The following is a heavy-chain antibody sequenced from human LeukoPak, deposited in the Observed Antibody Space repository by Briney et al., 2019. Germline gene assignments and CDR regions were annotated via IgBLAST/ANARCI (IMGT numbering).Heavy chain of an antibody. CDR3: AKSHYGDSPGCIDY. Sequence: PGGSLRLSCATSGFTFSNYAMNWVRQAPGKGLEWVAFIRYDGSNRYYADSVKGRFTISRDNSKNTLYVQMNSLRAEDTDVYYCAKSHYGDSPGCIDYWGQGTLVTVSS. J-gene: IGHJ4*02. CDR1: GFTFSNYA. CDR2: IRYDGSNR. V-gene: IGHV3-30*02. D-gene: IGHD4-17*01.